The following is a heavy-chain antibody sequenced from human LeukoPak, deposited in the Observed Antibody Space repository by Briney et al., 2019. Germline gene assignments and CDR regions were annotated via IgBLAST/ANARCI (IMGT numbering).Heavy chain of an antibody. D-gene: IGHD5-12*01. CDR2: ISYDGSNK. CDR3: AKDLSGYDLQAFDI. CDR1: GFTFSSYG. Sequence: GGSLRLSCAASGFTFSSYGMHWVRQAPGKGLEWVAVISYDGSNKYYADSVKGRFTISRDNSKNTLYLQMNSLRAEDTAVYYCAKDLSGYDLQAFDIWGQGTMVTVSS. J-gene: IGHJ3*02. V-gene: IGHV3-30*18.